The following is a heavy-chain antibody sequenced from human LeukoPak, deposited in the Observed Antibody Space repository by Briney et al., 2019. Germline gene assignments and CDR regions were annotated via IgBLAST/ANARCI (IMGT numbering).Heavy chain of an antibody. CDR1: GGSISSYY. V-gene: IGHV4-59*01. J-gene: IGHJ1*01. CDR2: IYYSGST. CDR3: ARGGWYPESFQH. D-gene: IGHD6-19*01. Sequence: SETLSLTCTVSGGSISSYYWNWIRQPPGKGLDWIGYIYYSGSTNYNPSLKRRVIISVDTSKNQFSLKLSSVTAADTAVYYCARGGWYPESFQHWGQGALVTVSS.